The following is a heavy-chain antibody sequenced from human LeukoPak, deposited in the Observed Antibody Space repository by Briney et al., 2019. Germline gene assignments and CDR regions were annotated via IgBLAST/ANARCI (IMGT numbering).Heavy chain of an antibody. D-gene: IGHD3-16*01. CDR2: IIPIFGTA. CDR3: ARDQMGGSDYYYYMDV. CDR1: GGTFSSYA. J-gene: IGHJ6*03. V-gene: IGHV1-69*05. Sequence: SVKVSCKASGGTFSSYAISWVRQPPGQGLEWMGGIIPIFGTANYAQKFQGRVTITTDESTSTAYMELSSLRSEDTAVYYCARDQMGGSDYYYYMDVWGKGTTVTVSS.